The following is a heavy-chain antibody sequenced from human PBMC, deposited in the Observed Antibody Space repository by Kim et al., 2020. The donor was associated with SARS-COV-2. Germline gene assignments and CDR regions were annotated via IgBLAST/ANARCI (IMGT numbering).Heavy chain of an antibody. CDR2: SRSKANSYAT. CDR3: TRHPQRGAIAAAGTTLYYYYYGMDV. V-gene: IGHV3-73*01. D-gene: IGHD6-13*01. Sequence: GGSLRLSCAASGFTFSGSAMHWVRQASGKGLEWVGRSRSKANSYATAYAASVKGSFTISRDDSKNTAYLQMNSLKTEDTAAYYCTRHPQRGAIAAAGTTLYYYYYGMDVWGQVPTVTVSS. J-gene: IGHJ6*02. CDR1: GFTFSGSA.